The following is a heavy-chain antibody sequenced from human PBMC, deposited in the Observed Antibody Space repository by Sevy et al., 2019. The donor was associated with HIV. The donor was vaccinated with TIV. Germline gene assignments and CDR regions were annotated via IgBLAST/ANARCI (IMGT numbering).Heavy chain of an antibody. Sequence: GGSLRLSCTASGFTFSSYEMNWVRQAPGRGLEWVSNIISSGSSKYYADSVKGRFTISRDNAKNSLFLQMNSLRAEDTAVYYCARGPHHYYDSSAFFDYWGQRTLVTVSS. J-gene: IGHJ4*02. CDR1: GFTFSSYE. D-gene: IGHD3-22*01. V-gene: IGHV3-48*03. CDR3: ARGPHHYYDSSAFFDY. CDR2: IISSGSSK.